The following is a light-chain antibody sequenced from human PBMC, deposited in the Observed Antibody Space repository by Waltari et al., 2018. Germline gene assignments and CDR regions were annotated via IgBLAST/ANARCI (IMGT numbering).Light chain of an antibody. J-gene: IGLJ2*01. CDR3: CSYAGTRSLVV. Sequence: QSALTQPASVSGSLGQSITVSCTGTSSDIGYYDLVSWYQQHPGRAPKLILYEVTKRPSVFSIRLSGSKSGNTASLTISGLHTEDEADYYCCSYAGTRSLVVFGGGTRLTVL. V-gene: IGLV2-23*02. CDR2: EVT. CDR1: SSDIGYYDL.